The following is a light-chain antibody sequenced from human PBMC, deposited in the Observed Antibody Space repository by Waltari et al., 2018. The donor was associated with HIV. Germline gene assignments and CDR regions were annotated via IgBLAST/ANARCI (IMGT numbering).Light chain of an antibody. J-gene: IGLJ2*01. CDR3: LLSFNGVVV. CDR1: TGAVTSGHC. V-gene: IGLV7-46*01. CDR2: DTS. Sequence: QAVVTQEPSLTVSPGGTVTLTCASSTGAVTSGHCPYWFQRRPGQAPKTLLYDTSNRHSWTPARLSGSLREGKAALTVSGAQFEDEADYFCLLSFNGVVVFGGGTSLTVL.